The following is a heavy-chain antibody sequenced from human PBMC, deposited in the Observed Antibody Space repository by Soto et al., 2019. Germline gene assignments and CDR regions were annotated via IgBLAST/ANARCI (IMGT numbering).Heavy chain of an antibody. CDR3: ARAGTYYYDSSDAFDI. D-gene: IGHD3-22*01. CDR1: GYSFTSYW. Sequence: GESLKISCKGSGYSFTSYWIGWVRQMPGKGLEWMGIIYPGDSDTRYSPSFQGQVTISADKSISTAYLQWSSLKASDTAMYYCARAGTYYYDSSDAFDIWGQGTMVTVSS. CDR2: IYPGDSDT. V-gene: IGHV5-51*01. J-gene: IGHJ3*02.